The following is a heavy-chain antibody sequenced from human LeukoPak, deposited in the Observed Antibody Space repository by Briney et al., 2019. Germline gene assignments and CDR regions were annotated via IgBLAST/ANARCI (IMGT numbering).Heavy chain of an antibody. Sequence: GGSLRLSCAASGFTFSSYWMSWVRQAPGKGLEWVANIKQDGSEKYYVDSVKGRFTISRDNAKNSLYLQMNSLRAEDTAVYYCARVKGCSGGSCYILGYYYYMDVWGKGTTVTISS. D-gene: IGHD2-15*01. CDR1: GFTFSSYW. CDR3: ARVKGCSGGSCYILGYYYYMDV. J-gene: IGHJ6*03. CDR2: IKQDGSEK. V-gene: IGHV3-7*01.